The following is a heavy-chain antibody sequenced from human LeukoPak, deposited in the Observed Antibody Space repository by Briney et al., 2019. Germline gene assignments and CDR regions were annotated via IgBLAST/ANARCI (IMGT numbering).Heavy chain of an antibody. CDR2: IYYSGST. Sequence: PSETLSLTCTVSGGSISSYYWSWIRQPPGKGLEWIGYIYYSGSTNYNPSLKSRVTISVDTSKNQFSLKLSSVTAADTAVYYCARVVYGDYVRGAFDIWGQETMVTVSS. CDR3: ARVVYGDYVRGAFDI. V-gene: IGHV4-59*01. D-gene: IGHD4-17*01. CDR1: GGSISSYY. J-gene: IGHJ3*02.